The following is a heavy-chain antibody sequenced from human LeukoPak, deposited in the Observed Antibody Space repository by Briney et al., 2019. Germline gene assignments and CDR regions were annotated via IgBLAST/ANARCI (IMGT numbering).Heavy chain of an antibody. J-gene: IGHJ4*02. CDR2: INHSGST. Sequence: SETLSLTCAVYGGSFSGYYWSWIRQPPGKGLEWIGEINHSGSTNYNPSLKSRVTISVDTSKNQFSLKLSSVTAADTAVYYCARGTPGDLGYCSGGSCFSFDYWGQGTLVTVSS. V-gene: IGHV4-34*01. CDR1: GGSFSGYY. D-gene: IGHD2-15*01. CDR3: ARGTPGDLGYCSGGSCFSFDY.